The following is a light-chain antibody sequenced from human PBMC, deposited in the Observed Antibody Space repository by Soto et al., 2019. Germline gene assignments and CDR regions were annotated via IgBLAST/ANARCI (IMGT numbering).Light chain of an antibody. CDR3: QLYDNSSYT. Sequence: EIVLTQSPATLSLSPGERATLSCRASQSVSRHLAWYQQKPGQAPRLLIYDASNRATDIPDRFSGSGSGTDFTLTISRLEPEDFAVYYCQLYDNSSYTFGQGTKLEIK. CDR2: DAS. CDR1: QSVSRH. V-gene: IGKV3-11*01. J-gene: IGKJ2*01.